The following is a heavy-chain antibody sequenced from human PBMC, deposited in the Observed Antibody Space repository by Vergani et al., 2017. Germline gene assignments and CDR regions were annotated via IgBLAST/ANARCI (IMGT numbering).Heavy chain of an antibody. CDR3: ARGRSSHRRNWFDP. CDR2: INHSGST. V-gene: IGHV4-34*01. J-gene: IGHJ5*02. Sequence: QVQLQQWGAGLLKPSETLSLTCAVYGGSFSGYYWSWIRQPPGKGLEWIGEINHSGSTNYNPSLKSRVTISVDTSKNQFSLKLSSVTAADTAVYYCARGRSSHRRNWFDPWGQGTLVTVSS. CDR1: GGSFSGYY. D-gene: IGHD5/OR15-5a*01.